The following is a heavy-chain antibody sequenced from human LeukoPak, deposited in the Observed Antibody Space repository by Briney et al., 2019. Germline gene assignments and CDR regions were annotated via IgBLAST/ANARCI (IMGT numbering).Heavy chain of an antibody. Sequence: PSGTLSLTCTVSGGSIGSYYWGWLRQPPGKGLEYIAYIHYTGSTNYNPSLRGRVTISVDASKNQFSLRLSSVTAADTAMYYCARERPGSNFFDYWGQGIPVTLSS. CDR1: GGSIGSYY. V-gene: IGHV4-59*12. CDR2: IHYTGST. CDR3: ARERPGSNFFDY. D-gene: IGHD1-1*01. J-gene: IGHJ4*02.